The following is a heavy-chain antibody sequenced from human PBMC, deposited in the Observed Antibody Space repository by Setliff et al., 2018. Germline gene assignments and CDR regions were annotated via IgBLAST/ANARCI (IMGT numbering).Heavy chain of an antibody. D-gene: IGHD1-26*01. V-gene: IGHV1-69*13. Sequence: GASVKVSCKASGGTFRSYAISWVRQAPGQGLEWMGAIIAMFGTTNYAQKFQARVTITADDSTSIAYMELSSLRSDDTAIYFCARHSGRYYVPGTFDSWGQGTRVTVSS. CDR1: GGTFRSYA. J-gene: IGHJ4*02. CDR2: IIAMFGTT. CDR3: ARHSGRYYVPGTFDS.